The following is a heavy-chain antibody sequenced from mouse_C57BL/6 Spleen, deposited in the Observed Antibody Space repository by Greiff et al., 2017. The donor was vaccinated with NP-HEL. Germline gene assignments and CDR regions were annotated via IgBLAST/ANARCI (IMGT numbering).Heavy chain of an antibody. CDR3: ARHSYGSSYDWYFDV. CDR2: ISSGSSTI. V-gene: IGHV5-17*01. D-gene: IGHD1-1*01. Sequence: EVQRVESGGGLVKPGGSLKLSCAASGFTFSDYGMHWVRQAPEKGLEWVAYISSGSSTIYYADTVKGRFTISRDNAKNTLFLQMTSLRSEDTAMYYCARHSYGSSYDWYFDVWGTGTTVTVSS. J-gene: IGHJ1*03. CDR1: GFTFSDYG.